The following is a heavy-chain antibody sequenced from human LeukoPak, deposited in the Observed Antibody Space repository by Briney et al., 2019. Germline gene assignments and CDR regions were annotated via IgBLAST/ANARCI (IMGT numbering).Heavy chain of an antibody. D-gene: IGHD5-18*01. CDR2: IIIKTVGGAT. Sequence: GGSLRLSCAASGFTFSNAWMGWVRQGPGKGLEWGGRIIIKTVGGATDYPATVKGTSTISRDDSKPPLYLQMNSLKTDDTAVYYCTTDRHTANDYRGQGALVTVSP. CDR1: GFTFSNAW. J-gene: IGHJ4*02. V-gene: IGHV3-15*01. CDR3: TTDRHTANDY.